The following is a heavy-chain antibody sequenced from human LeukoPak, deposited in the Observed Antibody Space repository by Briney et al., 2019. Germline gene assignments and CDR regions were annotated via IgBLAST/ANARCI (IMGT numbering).Heavy chain of an antibody. J-gene: IGHJ4*02. V-gene: IGHV6-1*01. CDR3: ARSARGIAAAGDY. CDR1: GDSVSSNSAA. Sequence: SQTLSLTCAISGDSVSSNSAAWTWLRQSPSRGLEWLGRTYYRSKWYNDYAVSVKSRITINPDTSKNQFSLQLNSVTPEDTAVYYCARSARGIAAAGDYWGQGTLVTVSS. D-gene: IGHD6-13*01. CDR2: TYYRSKWYN.